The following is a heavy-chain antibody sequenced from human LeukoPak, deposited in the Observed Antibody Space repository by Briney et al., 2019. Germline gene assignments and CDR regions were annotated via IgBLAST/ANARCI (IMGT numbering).Heavy chain of an antibody. CDR1: GDSISSYY. CDR2: IYTSGST. V-gene: IGHV4-4*07. CDR3: ARSYSSGWPPYYYMDV. D-gene: IGHD6-19*01. J-gene: IGHJ6*03. Sequence: SETLSLTCTVSGDSISSYYWSWIRQPAGKGLEWIGRIYTSGSTNYNPSLKSRVTMSVDTSKNQFSLKLSSVTAADTAVYYCARSYSSGWPPYYYMDVWGKGTTVTVSS.